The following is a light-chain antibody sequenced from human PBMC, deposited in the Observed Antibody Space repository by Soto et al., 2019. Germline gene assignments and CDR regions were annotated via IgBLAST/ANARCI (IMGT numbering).Light chain of an antibody. CDR3: SSYTTTSTLV. CDR2: TND. J-gene: IGLJ3*02. Sequence: QSVLTQPPSASGTPGQTITISCSGSTSNIGTNTVDWFQHLPGSAPKLLIYTNDQRPSGVPDRFSGSRSGTSASLAISGLQSEDEADYYCSSYTTTSTLVFGGGTKVTVL. CDR1: TSNIGTNT. V-gene: IGLV1-44*01.